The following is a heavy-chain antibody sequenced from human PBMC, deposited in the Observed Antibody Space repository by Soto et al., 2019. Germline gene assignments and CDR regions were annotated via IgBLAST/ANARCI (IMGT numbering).Heavy chain of an antibody. Sequence: EVQLLESGGGLVRPGGSLRHSCAASGYAVSRYAMSLVRQASGQGPVWVPAISGSGGSTYYADSGKGRFSISRDNSKKTLYLQMNSLRAEDTVVYYWAKVQIVVAAVEDRAGDYLGQGTLVTVSS. CDR1: GYAVSRYA. CDR2: ISGSGGST. D-gene: IGHD2-2*01. J-gene: IGHJ4*02. CDR3: AKVQIVVAAVEDRAGDY. V-gene: IGHV3-23*01.